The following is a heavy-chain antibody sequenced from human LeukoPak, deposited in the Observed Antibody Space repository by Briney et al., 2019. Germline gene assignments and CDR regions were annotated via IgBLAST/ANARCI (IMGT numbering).Heavy chain of an antibody. CDR1: GYTFTGYY. CDR2: IIPIFGTA. Sequence: GASVTVSCKASGYTFTGYYMHWVRQAPGQGLEWMGGIIPIFGTANYAQKFQGRVTITADESTSTAYMELSSLRSEDTAVYYCTTGDTAMVNGYNWFDPWGQGTLVTVSS. CDR3: TTGDTAMVNGYNWFDP. D-gene: IGHD5-18*01. V-gene: IGHV1-69*13. J-gene: IGHJ5*02.